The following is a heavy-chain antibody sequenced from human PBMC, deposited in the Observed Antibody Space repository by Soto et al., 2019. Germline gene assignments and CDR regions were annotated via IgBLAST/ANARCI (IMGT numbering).Heavy chain of an antibody. V-gene: IGHV4-31*03. CDR1: GGSISSGGYY. D-gene: IGHD3-10*01. Sequence: SETLSLTCTVSGGSISSGGYYWSWIRQHPGKGLEWIGYIYYSGSTYYNPSLKSRVTISVDTSKNQFSLKLSSVTAADTAVYYCARLMVRGVIFDYWGQGTLVTVSS. CDR2: IYYSGST. J-gene: IGHJ4*02. CDR3: ARLMVRGVIFDY.